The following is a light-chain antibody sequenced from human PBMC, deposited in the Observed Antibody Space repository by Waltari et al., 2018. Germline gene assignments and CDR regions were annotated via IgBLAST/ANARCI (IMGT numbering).Light chain of an antibody. J-gene: IGKJ2*03. V-gene: IGKV1-39*01. CDR2: AAS. CDR3: QQSYNTLS. CDR1: QSISSY. Sequence: DIQMTQSPSSLSASVGDRVTITCRASQSISSYLNWYQQKPGKAPKFLIYAASSLQSGVPSRFSGSGSGTDFTLTISSLQPEDFATYYCQQSYNTLSFGQGTKLEIK.